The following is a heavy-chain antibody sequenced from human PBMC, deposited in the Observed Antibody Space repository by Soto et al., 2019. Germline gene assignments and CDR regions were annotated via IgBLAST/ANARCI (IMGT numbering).Heavy chain of an antibody. J-gene: IGHJ4*02. Sequence: ASVKVSCKASGYTFTSHGISWVRQAPGQGLEWMGWISGYNGNTNYAQKLQGRVTMTTDTSTSTAYMELRSLRSDDTAVYYCASWAWQNRDFGGPFDYCAQGTRVTVSS. CDR2: ISGYNGNT. CDR1: GYTFTSHG. V-gene: IGHV1-18*04. D-gene: IGHD4-17*01. CDR3: ASWAWQNRDFGGPFDY.